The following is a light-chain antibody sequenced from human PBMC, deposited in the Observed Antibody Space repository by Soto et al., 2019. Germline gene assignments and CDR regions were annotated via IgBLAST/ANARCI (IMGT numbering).Light chain of an antibody. CDR3: AAWDDSLNGYV. CDR2: SNS. CDR1: SSNIGSNT. J-gene: IGLJ1*01. V-gene: IGLV1-44*01. Sequence: QPVLTQSPSASGTPGQRVTISCSGSSSNIGSNTVNWHQQLPGTAPKLLIYSNSQRPSGVPDRFSGSKSGTSASLAISGLQSEDEADYYCAAWDDSLNGYVFGTGTKVTVL.